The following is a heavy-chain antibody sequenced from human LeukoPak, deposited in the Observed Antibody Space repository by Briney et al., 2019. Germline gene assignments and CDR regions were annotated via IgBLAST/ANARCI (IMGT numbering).Heavy chain of an antibody. CDR1: GFTFSSYW. V-gene: IGHV3-7*01. CDR2: INQDGSEK. J-gene: IGHJ4*02. D-gene: IGHD6-13*01. Sequence: PGWSLRLSCALSGFTFSSYWMSWVRQAPGKGLEWVANINQDGSEKYYVDSVKGRFTISGDNAKNSVYLQMDSLRADDTAVYYCAREWYSTYAFWGQGTLHTVSS. CDR3: AREWYSTYAF.